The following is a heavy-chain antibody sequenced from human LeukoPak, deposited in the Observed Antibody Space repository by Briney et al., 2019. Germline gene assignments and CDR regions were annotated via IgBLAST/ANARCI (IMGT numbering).Heavy chain of an antibody. J-gene: IGHJ4*02. D-gene: IGHD2-21*02. CDR2: IHYSGST. CDR1: GGSISGYY. Sequence: SETLSLTCTVSGGSISGYYWSWIRQPPGKGLEWIGYIHYSGSTNYNPSLKSRVTISVDTSRDQFSLKLSSVTAADTAVYYCAGHAYCGGDCYLLDYWGQGTLVTVSS. CDR3: AGHAYCGGDCYLLDY. V-gene: IGHV4-59*08.